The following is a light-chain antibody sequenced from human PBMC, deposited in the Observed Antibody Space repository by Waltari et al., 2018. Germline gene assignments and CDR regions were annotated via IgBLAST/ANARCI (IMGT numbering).Light chain of an antibody. V-gene: IGLV5-45*01. CDR3: MSWYNNGGV. Sequence: PGMLALYLQIDHTNSDNHQVSVVPIRFSGVKESSANEGILLVSVLQSEDEADYYCMSWYNNGGVFGGGTRLTVL. CDR2: DHTNSDN. J-gene: IGLJ2*01.